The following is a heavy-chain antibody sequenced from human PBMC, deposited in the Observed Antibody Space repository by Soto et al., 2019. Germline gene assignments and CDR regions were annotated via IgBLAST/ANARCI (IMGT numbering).Heavy chain of an antibody. CDR3: ARDGSLYDSSGYYYLY. CDR2: IIPMFGKA. V-gene: IGHV1-69*13. J-gene: IGHJ4*02. D-gene: IGHD3-22*01. Sequence: SVKVSCKASGVTFSRYAISWVRQAPGQGLEWMGGIIPMFGKANYAQKFQGRVTITADEATSTGYMELRSLKSEDTAVYYCARDGSLYDSSGYYYLYWGQGTLVTVSS. CDR1: GVTFSRYA.